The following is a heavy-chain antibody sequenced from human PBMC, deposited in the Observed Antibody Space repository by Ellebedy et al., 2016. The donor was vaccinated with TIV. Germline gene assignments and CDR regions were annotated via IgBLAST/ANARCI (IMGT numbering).Heavy chain of an antibody. V-gene: IGHV3-23*01. Sequence: GESLKISXAASGFTFSSYAMSWVRQAPGKGLEWVSAISGSGGSTYCADSVKGRFTISRDNSKNTLYLQMNSLRAEDTAVYYCATLRGYDILTGYLPRYFDLWGRGTLVTVSS. CDR3: ATLRGYDILTGYLPRYFDL. CDR2: ISGSGGST. D-gene: IGHD3-9*01. J-gene: IGHJ2*01. CDR1: GFTFSSYA.